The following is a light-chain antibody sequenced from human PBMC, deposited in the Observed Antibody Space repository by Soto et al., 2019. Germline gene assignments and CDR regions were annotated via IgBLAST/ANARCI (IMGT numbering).Light chain of an antibody. J-gene: IGKJ2*01. CDR3: QHYGSALYT. CDR1: QSVSSGY. CDR2: GAS. Sequence: EIVLTQSPGTLSLSPGERATLSCRASQSVSSGYLAWYQQKPGQAPRLLIFGASSRATGIPDRFRGSGSGTDFTLTISRLEPEDFAVYYCQHYGSALYTFGQGTKLEI. V-gene: IGKV3-20*01.